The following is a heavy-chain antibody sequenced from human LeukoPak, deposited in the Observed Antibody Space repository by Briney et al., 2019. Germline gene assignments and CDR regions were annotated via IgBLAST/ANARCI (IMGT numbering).Heavy chain of an antibody. Sequence: SETLSLTCAVYGGSFSGYYWSWIRQPPGKGLEWIGEINHSGSTNYNPSLKSRVTISVDTSKNQFSLKLSSVTAADKAVYYCARSRYYDFWSGSFDYWGQGTLVTVSS. J-gene: IGHJ4*02. V-gene: IGHV4-34*01. D-gene: IGHD3-3*01. CDR1: GGSFSGYY. CDR2: INHSGST. CDR3: ARSRYYDFWSGSFDY.